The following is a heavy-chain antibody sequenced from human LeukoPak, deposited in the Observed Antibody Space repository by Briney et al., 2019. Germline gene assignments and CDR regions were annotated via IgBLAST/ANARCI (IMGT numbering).Heavy chain of an antibody. Sequence: GGSLRLSCATSTFTFSSYTMNWVRQAPGKGLEWVSSISPSGNSKYHADSVKGRFTISRDTAENSLYMQMNSLRAEDTGVYYCVRDFLGESGAGGYWGQGTLVTVSS. J-gene: IGHJ4*02. CDR3: VRDFLGESGAGGY. V-gene: IGHV3-21*01. CDR2: ISPSGNSK. D-gene: IGHD3-10*01. CDR1: TFTFSSYT.